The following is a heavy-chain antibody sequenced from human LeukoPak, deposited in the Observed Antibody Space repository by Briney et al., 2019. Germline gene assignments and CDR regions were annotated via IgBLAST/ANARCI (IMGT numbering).Heavy chain of an antibody. CDR3: ARRMVYYYYYMDV. CDR1: GGSFSGYY. CDR2: INHSGST. J-gene: IGHJ6*03. D-gene: IGHD3-10*01. V-gene: IGHV4-34*01. Sequence: SETLSLTCAVYGGSFSGYYWSWIRQPPGKGLEWIGEINHSGSTNYNPSLKSRVTISVDTSKNQFSLKLSSVTAADTAVYYCARRMVYYYYYMDVWGKRTTVTVSS.